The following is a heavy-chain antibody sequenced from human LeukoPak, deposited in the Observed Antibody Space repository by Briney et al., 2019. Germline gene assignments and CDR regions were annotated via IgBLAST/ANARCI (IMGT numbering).Heavy chain of an antibody. V-gene: IGHV1-18*01. CDR3: ARVHRRAYSSTSQGSDP. J-gene: IGHJ5*02. CDR1: GYTFTSYG. D-gene: IGHD6-6*01. Sequence: ASVKVSCKASGYTFTSYGISWVRQAPGQGLEWMGGISAYNGNTNYAQKLQGRVTMTTDTSTSTAYMELRSLRSDDTAVYYCARVHRRAYSSTSQGSDPSRQRTLATASA. CDR2: ISAYNGNT.